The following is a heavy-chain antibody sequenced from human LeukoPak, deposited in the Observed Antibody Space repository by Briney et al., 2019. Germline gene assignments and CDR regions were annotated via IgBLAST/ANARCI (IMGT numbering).Heavy chain of an antibody. D-gene: IGHD3-10*01. CDR1: GDSISRHF. J-gene: IGHJ5*02. CDR2: IYYSGST. CDR3: ARHGKTWFGEYPRPYKWFDL. V-gene: IGHV4-59*08. Sequence: SETLSLTCTVSGDSISRHFWSWIRQPPGKGLGWIGYIYYSGSTNCNPSLRDRVTMSLDTSNNQFSLDLSSVTATDTAVYYCARHGKTWFGEYPRPYKWFDLWGQGTLVSVSS.